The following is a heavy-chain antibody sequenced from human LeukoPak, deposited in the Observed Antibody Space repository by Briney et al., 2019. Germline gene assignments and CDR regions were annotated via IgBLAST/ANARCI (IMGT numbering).Heavy chain of an antibody. J-gene: IGHJ6*02. D-gene: IGHD2/OR15-2a*01. CDR3: ARDLRISRRRARHYGMDV. V-gene: IGHV1-69*13. CDR1: GGTFSSYA. CDR2: IIPIFGTA. Sequence: SVKVSCKASGGTFSSYAIGWVRQAPGQGLEWMGGIIPIFGTANYAQKFQGRVTITADESTSTAYMELSSLRSEDTAVYYCARDLRISRRRARHYGMDVWGQGTTVTVSS.